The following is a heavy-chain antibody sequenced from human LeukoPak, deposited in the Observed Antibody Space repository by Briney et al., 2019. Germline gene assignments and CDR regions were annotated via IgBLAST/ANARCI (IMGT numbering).Heavy chain of an antibody. CDR2: VSYDGSNK. CDR1: GFTFSSYA. D-gene: IGHD3-10*01. J-gene: IGHJ6*02. CDR3: ARVVAGSVYNSGMDV. V-gene: IGHV3-30-3*01. Sequence: QSGGSLRLSCAASGFTFSSYAMHWVRQAAGKGLERVAVVSYDGSNKYYADSVQGRFTISRDDSKNTLYLQMNSLTAEDTAVYYCARVVAGSVYNSGMDVWGQGTTVTVSS.